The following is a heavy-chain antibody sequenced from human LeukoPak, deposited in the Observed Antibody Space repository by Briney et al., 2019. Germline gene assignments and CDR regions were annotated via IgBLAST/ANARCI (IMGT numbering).Heavy chain of an antibody. CDR2: IIPIFGTA. V-gene: IGHV1-69*05. CDR1: GGTFSSYA. CDR3: YYDSREIRRGFDP. D-gene: IGHD3-22*01. J-gene: IGHJ5*02. Sequence: ASVKVSFKASGGTFSSYAISWVRRAPGQGLEWMGGIIPIFGTANYAQKFQGRVTITTDESTSTAYMELSSLRSEDTAVYYCYYDSREIRRGFDPWGQGTLVTVSS.